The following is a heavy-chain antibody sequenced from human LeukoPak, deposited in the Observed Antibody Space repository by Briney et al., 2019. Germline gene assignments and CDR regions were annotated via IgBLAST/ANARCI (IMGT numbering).Heavy chain of an antibody. CDR2: INHSGST. D-gene: IGHD3-10*01. V-gene: IGHV4-34*01. J-gene: IGHJ4*02. CDR3: GYYGSGSSILDY. CDR1: GGSFSGYY. Sequence: SETLSLTCAVYGGSFSGYYWSWIRQPPGKGLEWIGEINHSGSTNYNPSLKSRVTISVDTSKNQFSLKLSSVTAADTAVYYCGYYGSGSSILDYWGQGTLVTVSS.